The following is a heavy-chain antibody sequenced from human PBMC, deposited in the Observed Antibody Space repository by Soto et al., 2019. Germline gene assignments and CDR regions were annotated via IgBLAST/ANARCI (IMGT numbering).Heavy chain of an antibody. V-gene: IGHV3-23*01. CDR3: AKGRAITVYGVDILFDY. CDR1: GFSFSDYA. J-gene: IGHJ4*01. CDR2: ISGSGDNT. Sequence: EVQLLESGGGLVQPGGSLRLSCKASGFSFSDYAMTWVHQAPGKGLEWVSVISGSGDNTFYAASVKGRFAISRDNSKNVLYLQMNSLSADDAAVYFCAKGRAITVYGVDILFDYWGLGTLVTVSS. D-gene: IGHD3-3*01.